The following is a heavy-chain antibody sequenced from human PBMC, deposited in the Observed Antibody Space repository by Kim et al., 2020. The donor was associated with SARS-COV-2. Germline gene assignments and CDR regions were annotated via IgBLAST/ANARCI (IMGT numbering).Heavy chain of an antibody. V-gene: IGHV4-59*01. CDR3: ARENSSSWSALDI. D-gene: IGHD6-13*01. J-gene: IGHJ3*02. Sequence: NYNPSLKSRVTISVDTSKNQFSLKVSSVTAADTAVYYCARENSSSWSALDIWGQGTMVTVSS.